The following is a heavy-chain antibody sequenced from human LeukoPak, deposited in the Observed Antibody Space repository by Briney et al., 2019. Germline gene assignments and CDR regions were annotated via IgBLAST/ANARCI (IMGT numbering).Heavy chain of an antibody. CDR1: GGSINSGGFY. Sequence: PSETLSLTCTVSGGSINSGGFYWTWIRQHPGKGLEWIGNIYYSGITYNNPSLKSRVTISIDTSKNQFSLRLSSATVADTAVYYCARGFSPPATAPYDAFDIWGQGTMVTVSS. V-gene: IGHV4-31*03. D-gene: IGHD2-2*01. CDR3: ARGFSPPATAPYDAFDI. J-gene: IGHJ3*02. CDR2: IYYSGIT.